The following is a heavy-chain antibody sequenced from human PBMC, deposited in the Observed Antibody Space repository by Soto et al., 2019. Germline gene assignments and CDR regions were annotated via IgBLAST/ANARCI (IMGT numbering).Heavy chain of an antibody. CDR1: GFTFTTYA. CDR3: AKGFIVAATTPEFDY. D-gene: IGHD1-26*01. Sequence: EVQLLESGGGLVQPGGSLRLSCAASGFTFTTYAMSWVRQAPGKGLEWVSGVTDSGGKTYYADSVKGRFTSSRDNSKNTLYMQMNSLRAEDTAVYYCAKGFIVAATTPEFDYWGQGTLVTVS. J-gene: IGHJ4*02. V-gene: IGHV3-23*01. CDR2: VTDSGGKT.